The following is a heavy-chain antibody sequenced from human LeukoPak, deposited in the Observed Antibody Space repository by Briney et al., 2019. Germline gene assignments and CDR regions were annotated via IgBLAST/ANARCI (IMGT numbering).Heavy chain of an antibody. CDR3: ARCTYDFWSGYPPSRFDP. CDR1: GGSISSSSYY. CDR2: IYYSGST. J-gene: IGHJ5*02. D-gene: IGHD3-3*01. V-gene: IGHV4-39*01. Sequence: SETLSLTWTVSGGSISSSSYYWGWIRQPPGKGLEWIGSIYYSGSTYYNPSLKSRVTISVDTSKNQFSLKLSSVTAADTAVYYCARCTYDFWSGYPPSRFDPWGQGTLVTVSS.